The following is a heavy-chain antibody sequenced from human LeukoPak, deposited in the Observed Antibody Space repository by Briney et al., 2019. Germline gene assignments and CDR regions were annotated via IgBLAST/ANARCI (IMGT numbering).Heavy chain of an antibody. CDR3: ARVRGDYYFDY. V-gene: IGHV3-7*05. J-gene: IGHJ4*02. CDR1: GFTFSSYW. Sequence: GGSLRLSCATYGFTFSSYWISSVRQAPGKGLEWVANIKQEGSEKYYVDSVKGRFTISRDNAKNSLYLQMNSLRAEDTAAYHCARVRGDYYFDYWGQGTLVTVSS. D-gene: IGHD3-16*01. CDR2: IKQEGSEK.